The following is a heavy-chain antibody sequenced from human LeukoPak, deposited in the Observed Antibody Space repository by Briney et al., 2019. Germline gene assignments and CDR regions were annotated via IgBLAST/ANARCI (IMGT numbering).Heavy chain of an antibody. D-gene: IGHD3-3*01. CDR1: GDTFTGYY. CDR2: INPNSGGT. J-gene: IGHJ5*02. V-gene: IGHV1-2*06. Sequence: ASVKVSCKASGDTFTGYYMHWVRQAPGQGLEWMGRINPNSGGTNYAQKFQGRVTMTRDTSISTAYMELSRLRSDDTAVYYCAREGFWSGYYTHNWFDPWGQGTLVTVSS. CDR3: AREGFWSGYYTHNWFDP.